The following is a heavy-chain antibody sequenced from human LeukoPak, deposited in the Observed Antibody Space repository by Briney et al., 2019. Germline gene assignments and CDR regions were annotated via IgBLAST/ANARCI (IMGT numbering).Heavy chain of an antibody. J-gene: IGHJ4*02. CDR2: ISGSGGST. CDR1: GFTFSSYA. D-gene: IGHD3-10*01. Sequence: TGGSLRLSCAASGFTFSSYAMSWARQAPGKGLEWVSAISGSGGSTYYADSVKGRFTISRDNSKNTLYLQMNSLRAEDTAVYYCAKAVRGVMRSYFDYWGQGTLVTVSS. V-gene: IGHV3-23*01. CDR3: AKAVRGVMRSYFDY.